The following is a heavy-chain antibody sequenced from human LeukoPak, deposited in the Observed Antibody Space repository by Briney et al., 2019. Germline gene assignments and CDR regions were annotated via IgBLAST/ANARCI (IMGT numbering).Heavy chain of an antibody. CDR3: ARANYDFWSGYLLTPNCFDY. CDR1: GGSISSGGYY. Sequence: SETLSLTCTVSGGSISSGGYYWSWIRQHRGEGLEWMGYIYYSGSTYYNPSLKSRVTISVDTSKNQFSLKLSSVTAADTAVYYCARANYDFWSGYLLTPNCFDYWGQGTLVTVSS. D-gene: IGHD3-3*01. V-gene: IGHV4-31*03. J-gene: IGHJ4*02. CDR2: IYYSGST.